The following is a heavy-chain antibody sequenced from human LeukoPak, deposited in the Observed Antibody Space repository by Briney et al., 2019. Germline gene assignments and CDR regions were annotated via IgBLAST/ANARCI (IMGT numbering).Heavy chain of an antibody. CDR2: ISANNGDI. V-gene: IGHV1-18*01. CDR3: ARDAGGPYRWRAGYFDY. J-gene: IGHJ4*02. CDR1: GYTFISYS. D-gene: IGHD2-8*02. Sequence: ASVKVSCKASGYTFISYSITWLRQAPGQGLEWVGWISANNGDIHYAQKFQDRVTMTTDTSTTKAYMELRSLRSDDTAVYYCARDAGGPYRWRAGYFDYWGQGTLVTVSS.